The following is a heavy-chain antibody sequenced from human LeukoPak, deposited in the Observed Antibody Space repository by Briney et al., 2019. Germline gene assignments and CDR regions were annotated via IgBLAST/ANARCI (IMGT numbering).Heavy chain of an antibody. D-gene: IGHD3-10*01. Sequence: GGTLRLSCAASGFTFSSHGMSWVRQAPGKGLEWVSTISGSGDNTYYADSVKGRFTISRDNSKNTLHPQMNSLRAEDTAVYYCARVTYGSGTYGAFDYWGQGTLVTVSS. V-gene: IGHV3-23*01. CDR3: ARVTYGSGTYGAFDY. CDR1: GFTFSSHG. J-gene: IGHJ4*02. CDR2: ISGSGDNT.